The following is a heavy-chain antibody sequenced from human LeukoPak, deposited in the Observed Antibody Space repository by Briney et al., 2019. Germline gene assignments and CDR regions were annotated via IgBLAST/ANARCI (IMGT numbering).Heavy chain of an antibody. J-gene: IGHJ4*02. CDR1: GGSIGSYY. CDR3: ARDGGRDGNHY. D-gene: IGHD5-24*01. V-gene: IGHV4-59*01. CDR2: IYYSGST. Sequence: PSETLSLTCAVSGGSIGSYYWSWIRQPPGKGLEWIGYIYYSGSTNYNPSLKSRVTISLDTSKNQFSLKLSSVTAADTAVYYCARDGGRDGNHYWGQGTLVTVSS.